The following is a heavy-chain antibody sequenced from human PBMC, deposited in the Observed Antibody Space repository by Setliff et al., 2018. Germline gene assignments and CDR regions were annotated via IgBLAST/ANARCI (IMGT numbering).Heavy chain of an antibody. D-gene: IGHD6-13*01. CDR1: GGPISSYY. CDR3: ARDEGSSYFYGMDV. J-gene: IGHJ6*02. V-gene: IGHV4-59*01. CDR2: IYYSGST. Sequence: SETLSLTCTVPGGPISSYYWSWIRQPPGKVLEWIGYIYYSGSTNYNPSLKSRVTISVDTSKNQFSLKLSSVTAADTAVYYCARDEGSSYFYGMDVWGQGTTVTVSS.